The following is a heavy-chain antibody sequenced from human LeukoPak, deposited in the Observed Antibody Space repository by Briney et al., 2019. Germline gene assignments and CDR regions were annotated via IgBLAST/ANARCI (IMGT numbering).Heavy chain of an antibody. Sequence: PGGSLRLSCAASGFTFSSYAMSWVRQAPGKGLEWVSAISGSGGSTYYADSVKGRFTISRDNSKNTLYLQMNSLRAEDTAVYYCARGGWFREQGPDYWGQGTLVTVSS. CDR2: ISGSGGST. V-gene: IGHV3-23*01. CDR3: ARGGWFREQGPDY. D-gene: IGHD3-10*01. CDR1: GFTFSSYA. J-gene: IGHJ4*02.